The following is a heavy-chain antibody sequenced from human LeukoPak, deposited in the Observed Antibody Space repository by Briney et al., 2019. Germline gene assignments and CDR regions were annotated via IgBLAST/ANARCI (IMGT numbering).Heavy chain of an antibody. CDR1: GGSFSGYY. J-gene: IGHJ3*02. D-gene: IGHD3-10*01. CDR3: ARHYYGSGSYAFDI. V-gene: IGHV4-34*01. CDR2: INHSGST. Sequence: SETLSLTCAVYGGSFSGYYWSWIRQPPGKGLEWIGEINHSGSTNYNPSLKSRVTISVDTSKNQFSLKLSSVTAADTAVYYCARHYYGSGSYAFDIWGQGTMVTVSS.